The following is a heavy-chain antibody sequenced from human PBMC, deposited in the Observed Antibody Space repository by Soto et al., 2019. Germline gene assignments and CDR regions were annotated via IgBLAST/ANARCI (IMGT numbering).Heavy chain of an antibody. CDR1: GFTFSTYA. J-gene: IGHJ5*02. D-gene: IGHD3-9*01. CDR2: ISGSGGST. CDR3: AKDKGRYFDFPNWFDP. V-gene: IGHV3-23*01. Sequence: PGGSLRLSCAASGFTFSTYAMTWVRQAPGKGLEWVSAISGSGGSTYCADSVKGRFTISRDNSKNTLYLQMNSLRAEDTAVYYCAKDKGRYFDFPNWFDPWGQGTLVTVSS.